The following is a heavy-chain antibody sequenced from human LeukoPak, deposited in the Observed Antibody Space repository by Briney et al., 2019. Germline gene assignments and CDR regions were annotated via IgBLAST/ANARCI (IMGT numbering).Heavy chain of an antibody. Sequence: PGGSLRLSCAASGFTFSDYSMNWVRQAPGKGLEWVSSISRRSRHVYYAGSVKGRFTISRDDARNSPYLQMNSLRAEDMAVYFCVRDLLGSGSTTAYLYHWGQGTLVTVSS. CDR2: ISRRSRHV. J-gene: IGHJ1*01. CDR1: GFTFSDYS. V-gene: IGHV3-21*01. D-gene: IGHD3-10*01. CDR3: VRDLLGSGSTTAYLYH.